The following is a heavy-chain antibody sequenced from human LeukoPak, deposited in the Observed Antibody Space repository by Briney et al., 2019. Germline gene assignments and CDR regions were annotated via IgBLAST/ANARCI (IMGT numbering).Heavy chain of an antibody. J-gene: IGHJ4*02. Sequence: GGSLRLSCAASGFTFSSYTMNWVRQAPGKGLEWVSSISSSSTYIYHADSAKGRFTISRDNAKNSLYLQMNSLRADDTAVYYCARDGGYWFGELLYYFDYWGQGTLVTVSS. CDR1: GFTFSSYT. V-gene: IGHV3-21*01. CDR2: ISSSSTYI. CDR3: ARDGGYWFGELLYYFDY. D-gene: IGHD3-10*01.